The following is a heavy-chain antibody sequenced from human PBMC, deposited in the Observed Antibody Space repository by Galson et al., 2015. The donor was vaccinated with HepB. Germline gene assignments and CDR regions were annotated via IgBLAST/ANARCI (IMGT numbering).Heavy chain of an antibody. CDR1: GYTFTTYA. CDR2: INPANGST. CDR3: VREEWGGVFDY. V-gene: IGHV1-3*01. Sequence: SVKVSCKASGYTFTTYAIHWMRQAPGKRLEWLAFINPANGSTGYSRKFQGGVTITRDKSTNTVYMELSSLKSEDTATYYCVREEWGGVFDYWGQGTLVTVSS. J-gene: IGHJ4*02. D-gene: IGHD1-26*01.